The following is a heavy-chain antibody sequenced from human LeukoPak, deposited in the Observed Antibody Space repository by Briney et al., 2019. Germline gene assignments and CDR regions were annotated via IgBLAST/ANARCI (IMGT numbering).Heavy chain of an antibody. J-gene: IGHJ4*02. CDR1: GYTFTSYG. V-gene: IGHV1-18*01. D-gene: IGHD1-26*01. Sequence: AASVKVSCKASGYTFTSYGISWVRRAPGQGLEWMGWISPYNSNTKYLQKFQGRVTMTTDTSTSTAYVEVRSLRSDDTAVYYCAREESIGSYQFLHDYWGQGTLVTVSS. CDR3: AREESIGSYQFLHDY. CDR2: ISPYNSNT.